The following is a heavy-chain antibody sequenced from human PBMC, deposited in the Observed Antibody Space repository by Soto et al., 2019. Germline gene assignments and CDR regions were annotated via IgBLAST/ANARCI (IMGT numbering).Heavy chain of an antibody. D-gene: IGHD3-3*01. Sequence: GGSLRLSCAASGFTFSSYAMSWVRQAPGKGLEWVSAISGSGGSTYYADSVKGRFTISRDNSKNTLYLQMNSLRAEDTAVYYCVKHLTELGWLPAPNWFDPWGQGTLVT. CDR1: GFTFSSYA. CDR2: ISGSGGST. CDR3: VKHLTELGWLPAPNWFDP. V-gene: IGHV3-23*01. J-gene: IGHJ5*02.